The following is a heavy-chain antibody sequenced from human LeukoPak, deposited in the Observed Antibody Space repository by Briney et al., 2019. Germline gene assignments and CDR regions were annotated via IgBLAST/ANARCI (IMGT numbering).Heavy chain of an antibody. CDR3: ARDGVDTAAYYYYYMDV. Sequence: ASVKVSCKASGYTFTGYYMHWVRHAPGQGLEWMGWINPNSGGTNYAQKFQGRVTMTRDTSISTAYMELSRLRSDDTAVYYCARDGVDTAAYYYYYMDVWGKGTTVTVSS. CDR2: INPNSGGT. CDR1: GYTFTGYY. V-gene: IGHV1-2*02. J-gene: IGHJ6*03. D-gene: IGHD5-18*01.